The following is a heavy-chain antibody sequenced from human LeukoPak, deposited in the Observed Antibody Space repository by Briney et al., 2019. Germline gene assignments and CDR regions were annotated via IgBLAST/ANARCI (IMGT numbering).Heavy chain of an antibody. CDR3: ARDSKRGFDP. CDR1: GYTFISYY. V-gene: IGHV1-46*01. D-gene: IGHD5-24*01. Sequence: ASVKVSCKASGYTFISYYMHWVRQAPGQGLEWMGIINPSGGSTSCAQKFQGRVTMTRDTSTSTVYMELSSLRSEDTAVYYCARDSKRGFDPWGQGTLVTVSS. J-gene: IGHJ5*02. CDR2: INPSGGST.